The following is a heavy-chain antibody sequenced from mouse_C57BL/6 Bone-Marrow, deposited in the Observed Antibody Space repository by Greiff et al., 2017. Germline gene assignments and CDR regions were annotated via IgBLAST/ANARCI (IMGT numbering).Heavy chain of an antibody. V-gene: IGHV1-85*01. CDR3: ARLEFDGSSGDWYFDV. J-gene: IGHJ1*03. Sequence: QVQLQQSGPELVKPGASVKLSCKASGYTFTSYDINWVKQRPGQGLEWIGWIYPRDGSTKYHEKFKGKATLTEDTSSSTAYMGLHSLTSEDTAVYFCARLEFDGSSGDWYFDVWGTGTTVTVSS. CDR1: GYTFTSYD. D-gene: IGHD1-1*01. CDR2: IYPRDGST.